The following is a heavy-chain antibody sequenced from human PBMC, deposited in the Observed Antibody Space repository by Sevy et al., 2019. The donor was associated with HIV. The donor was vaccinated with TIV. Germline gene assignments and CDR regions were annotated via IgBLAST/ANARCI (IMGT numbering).Heavy chain of an antibody. V-gene: IGHV4-4*02. Sequence: SETLSLTCAVSGGSISSSNWWSWVRQPPGKGLEWTGEIYHSGSTNYNPSLKSRVTISVDKSKNQFSLKLSSVTAADTAVYYCARAPPPYYYGSGNWFDPWGQGTLVTVSS. CDR1: GGSISSSNW. CDR2: IYHSGST. D-gene: IGHD3-10*01. CDR3: ARAPPPYYYGSGNWFDP. J-gene: IGHJ5*02.